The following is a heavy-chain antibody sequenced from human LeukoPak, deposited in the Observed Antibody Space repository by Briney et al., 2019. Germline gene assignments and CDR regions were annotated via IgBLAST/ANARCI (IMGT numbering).Heavy chain of an antibody. Sequence: QPGGSLRLSCAASGFTFSSYGMSWVRQAPGEGLEWVSGISGSGGSTYYADSVKGRFTISRDNSKNTLYLQMNSLRAEDTAVYYCAKAHGGYSWDYWGQGTLVTVSS. CDR2: ISGSGGST. J-gene: IGHJ4*02. D-gene: IGHD5-12*01. CDR1: GFTFSSYG. V-gene: IGHV3-23*01. CDR3: AKAHGGYSWDY.